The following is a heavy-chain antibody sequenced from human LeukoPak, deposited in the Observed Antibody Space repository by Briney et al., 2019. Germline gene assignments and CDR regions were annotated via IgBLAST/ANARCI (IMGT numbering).Heavy chain of an antibody. Sequence: SETLSLPCTVSGGSISSYYWSWIRQPPGKGLEWIGYIYYSGSTNYNPSLKSRVTISVDTSKDQFSLELSSVTAADTAVCYCARVEVIAVAGTVEAFDLWGRGTLVTVSS. CDR3: ARVEVIAVAGTVEAFDL. V-gene: IGHV4-59*01. J-gene: IGHJ2*01. CDR2: IYYSGST. D-gene: IGHD6-19*01. CDR1: GGSISSYY.